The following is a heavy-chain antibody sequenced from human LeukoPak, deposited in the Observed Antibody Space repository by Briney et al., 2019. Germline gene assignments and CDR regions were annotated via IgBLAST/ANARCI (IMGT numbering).Heavy chain of an antibody. J-gene: IGHJ3*02. CDR1: GASIGSHY. CDR3: ARFYYDTSGHGAFDI. CDR2: IHDSGSA. V-gene: IGHV4-59*11. D-gene: IGHD3-22*01. Sequence: SETLSLTCTVSGASIGSHYWSWIRQPPGKGLEAIGYIHDSGSANYNPSLKSRVTISVDTSKNQFSLQLNSVTPEDTAVYYCARFYYDTSGHGAFDIWGQGTMVTVSS.